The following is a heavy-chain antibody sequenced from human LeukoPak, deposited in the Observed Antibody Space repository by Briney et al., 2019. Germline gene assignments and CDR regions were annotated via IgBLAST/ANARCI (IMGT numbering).Heavy chain of an antibody. CDR1: GYTFTSYG. Sequence: ASVKGSCKASGYTFTSYGSSWVRQAPGQGLEWMGWISAYNGNTNYAQKLQGRVTMTTDTSTSTAYMELRSLRSDDTAVYYCASQTPSSPFDYWGQGTLVTVSS. CDR3: ASQTPSSPFDY. CDR2: ISAYNGNT. J-gene: IGHJ4*02. D-gene: IGHD3-10*01. V-gene: IGHV1-18*01.